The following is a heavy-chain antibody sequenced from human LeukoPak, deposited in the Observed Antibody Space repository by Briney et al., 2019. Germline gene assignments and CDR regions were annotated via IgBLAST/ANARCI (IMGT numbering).Heavy chain of an antibody. Sequence: GGSLRLSCKVSGFTFNRYWLSWVRQAPGKGLEWVSGISWNGGRIGYADSVEGRFTISRDNAKNSLYLQMNSLRVEDMAFYYCAKDEYSSPHGAFDIWGQGTMVTVSS. V-gene: IGHV3-9*03. CDR2: ISWNGGRI. J-gene: IGHJ3*02. CDR3: AKDEYSSPHGAFDI. CDR1: GFTFNRYW. D-gene: IGHD6-13*01.